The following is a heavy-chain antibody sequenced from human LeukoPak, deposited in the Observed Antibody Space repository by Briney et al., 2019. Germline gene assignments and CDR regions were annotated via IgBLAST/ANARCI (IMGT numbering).Heavy chain of an antibody. CDR3: ARDSSTMEVYFQH. J-gene: IGHJ1*01. Sequence: GGSLRLSCAASGFTFSDYYMSWIRQAPGKGLEWVSYISSSGSTIYYADSVKGRFTISRDNSKNTLYLQMNSLRAEDTAVYYCARDSSTMEVYFQHWGQGTLVTVSS. CDR1: GFTFSDYY. D-gene: IGHD3-10*01. CDR2: ISSSGSTI. V-gene: IGHV3-11*01.